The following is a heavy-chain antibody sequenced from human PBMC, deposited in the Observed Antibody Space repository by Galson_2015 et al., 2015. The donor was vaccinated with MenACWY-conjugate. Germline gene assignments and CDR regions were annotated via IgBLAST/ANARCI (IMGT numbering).Heavy chain of an antibody. CDR3: ARGDSGWRSDWFDP. Sequence: SVKVSCKASGYTFTAYHIHWVRQAPGQGLEWMGIIYPSGGSPTYAQKFHGRLTMTRDTSTSTVYLELSSLTSDDTAVYYCARGDSGWRSDWFDPWGQGTLVTVSS. D-gene: IGHD6-19*01. V-gene: IGHV1-46*01. CDR1: GYTFTAYH. J-gene: IGHJ5*02. CDR2: IYPSGGSP.